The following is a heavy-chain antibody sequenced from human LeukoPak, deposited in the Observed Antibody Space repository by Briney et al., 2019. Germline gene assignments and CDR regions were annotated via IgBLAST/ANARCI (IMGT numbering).Heavy chain of an antibody. CDR3: AKSRKGGSYYYYGMDV. V-gene: IGHV3-23*01. CDR1: GFTFSSYA. D-gene: IGHD2-15*01. J-gene: IGHJ6*02. CDR2: ISGSGGST. Sequence: TGGSLRLSCAASGFTFSSYAMSWVRQAPGKGLEWASAISGSGGSTYYADSVKGRFTISRDNSKNTLHLQMNSLRAEDTAVYYCAKSRKGGSYYYYGMDVWGQGTTVTVSS.